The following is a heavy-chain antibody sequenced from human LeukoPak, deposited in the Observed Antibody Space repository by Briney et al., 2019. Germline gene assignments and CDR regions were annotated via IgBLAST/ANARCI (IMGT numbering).Heavy chain of an antibody. D-gene: IGHD1-26*01. CDR1: GYTLTELS. CDR3: ATGVSGSYYESAY. J-gene: IGHJ4*02. CDR2: FDPEDGET. V-gene: IGHV1-24*01. Sequence: VSVKVSCKVSGYTLTELSMHWVRQAPGKGLEWMGGFDPEDGETIYAQKFQGRVTMTEDTSTDTAYMELSSLRSEDTAMYYCATGVSGSYYESAYWGQGTLVTVSS.